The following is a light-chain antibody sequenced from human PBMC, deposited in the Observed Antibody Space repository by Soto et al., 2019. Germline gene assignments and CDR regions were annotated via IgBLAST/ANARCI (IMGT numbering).Light chain of an antibody. V-gene: IGLV1-44*01. CDR3: AARDDSLSGHWV. J-gene: IGLJ3*02. Sequence: QSVLTQPPSASGTPGQRVTISCSGSSSNIGSNTVNWYQQLPGTAPKLLIYRNNQRPSGVPDRFAGSKSGTSASLAISGLRSEDEADYYCAARDDSLSGHWVFGGGTKLTVL. CDR1: SSNIGSNT. CDR2: RNN.